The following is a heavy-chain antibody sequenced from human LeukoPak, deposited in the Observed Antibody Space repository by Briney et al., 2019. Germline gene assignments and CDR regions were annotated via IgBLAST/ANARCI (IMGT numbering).Heavy chain of an antibody. V-gene: IGHV1-2*02. Sequence: ASVKVSCKASGYTFTGYYMHWVRQAPGQGLEWMGWITPNSGGTNYAQKFQGRVTMTRDTSISTAYMELSRLRSDDTAVYYCARNYDILTGYYPGDWFDPWGQGTLVTVSS. D-gene: IGHD3-9*01. CDR2: ITPNSGGT. CDR3: ARNYDILTGYYPGDWFDP. J-gene: IGHJ5*02. CDR1: GYTFTGYY.